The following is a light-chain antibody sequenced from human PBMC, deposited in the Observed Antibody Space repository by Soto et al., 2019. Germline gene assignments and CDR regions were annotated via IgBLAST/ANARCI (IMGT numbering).Light chain of an antibody. J-gene: IGLJ1*01. CDR2: EVT. V-gene: IGLV2-8*01. CDR3: SSYTGGNPSYV. Sequence: QSVLTQPPSASGSPGQSVTISCTGTSSDIGVYNYVSWYQQHPGKAPKLMIYEVTIRPSGVSDRFSGSKSGNTASLTVSGLQAEDEADYYCSSYTGGNPSYVFGTGTKLTVL. CDR1: SSDIGVYNY.